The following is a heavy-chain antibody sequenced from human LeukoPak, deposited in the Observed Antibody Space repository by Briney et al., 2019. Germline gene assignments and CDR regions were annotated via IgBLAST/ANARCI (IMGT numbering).Heavy chain of an antibody. Sequence: GASVKVSCEASVYTFTSYDINWVRQATGQGLEWMGWMNPNSGNTGYTQKFQGRVTMTRNTSISTAYMELSSLRSEDTSVYYCAKDWYSSGWYGGWLGYYFDYWGQGTLVTVSS. CDR1: VYTFTSYD. J-gene: IGHJ4*02. D-gene: IGHD6-19*01. CDR2: MNPNSGNT. CDR3: AKDWYSSGWYGGWLGYYFDY. V-gene: IGHV1-8*01.